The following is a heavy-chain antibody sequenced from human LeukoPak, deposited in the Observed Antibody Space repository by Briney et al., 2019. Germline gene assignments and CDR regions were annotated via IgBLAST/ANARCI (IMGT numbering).Heavy chain of an antibody. CDR1: GITFSNSW. CDR3: ARDYEFLPIAVAANDAFDI. D-gene: IGHD6-19*01. V-gene: IGHV3-7*03. J-gene: IGHJ3*02. Sequence: TGGSLRLSCTTSGITFSNSWMSWVRQAPGKGLEWVATIRPDGSEGYYADSVRGRFTISRDNSKNTLYPQTNSLRAEDTAVYYCARDYEFLPIAVAANDAFDIWGQGTMVTVSS. CDR2: IRPDGSEG.